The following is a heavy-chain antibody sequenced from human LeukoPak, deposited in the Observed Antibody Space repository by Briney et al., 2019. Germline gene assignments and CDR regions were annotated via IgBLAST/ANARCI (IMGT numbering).Heavy chain of an antibody. V-gene: IGHV4-59*02. Sequence: SETLSLTCTVSGGSVSSYYWSWIRQPPGKGLEWIGYIYYSGSTNYNPSLRSRVTISVDTSKNQFSLKLSSVTAADTAVYYCARHWGYSYGFFDYWGQGTLVTVSS. CDR2: IYYSGST. CDR1: GGSVSSYY. CDR3: ARHWGYSYGFFDY. J-gene: IGHJ4*02. D-gene: IGHD5-18*01.